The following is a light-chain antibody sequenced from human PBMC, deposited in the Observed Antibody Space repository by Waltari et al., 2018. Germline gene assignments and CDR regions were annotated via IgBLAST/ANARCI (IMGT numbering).Light chain of an antibody. Sequence: QSVLTQPPSASGTPGQRVIISCSGGSSNIGRNPVNWYQQLPGPAPKLLIHSDNQRPSGVPDRFSGSKSGTSASLAISGLQSADEADYYCAAWDDSLNVLFGGGTKLTVL. CDR3: AAWDDSLNVL. CDR1: SSNIGRNP. J-gene: IGLJ2*01. CDR2: SDN. V-gene: IGLV1-44*01.